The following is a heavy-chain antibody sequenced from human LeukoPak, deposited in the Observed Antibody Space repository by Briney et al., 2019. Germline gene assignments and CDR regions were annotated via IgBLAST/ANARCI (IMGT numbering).Heavy chain of an antibody. V-gene: IGHV1-46*01. D-gene: IGHD6-19*01. CDR3: ASTPLFSGWYDY. CDR1: GYTFTSYY. Sequence: ASVKVSCKASGYTFTSYYMHWVRQAPGQGLEWMGIINPSGGSTSYAQKFQGRVTMTRVTSTSTVYMELSSLRSEDTAVYYCASTPLFSGWYDYWGQGTLVTVSS. CDR2: INPSGGST. J-gene: IGHJ4*02.